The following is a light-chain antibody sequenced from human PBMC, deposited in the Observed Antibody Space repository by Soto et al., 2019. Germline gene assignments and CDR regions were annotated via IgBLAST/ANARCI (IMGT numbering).Light chain of an antibody. Sequence: LTQPASVSGSPGQSITISCTGTNSDVGDYNYVSWYQQHPGKAPKLMIYDVSDRPSGVSNRFSGSKSGNTASLTISGLQAEDEADYYCSSYTSSSTLVFGTGTKVTVL. J-gene: IGLJ1*01. CDR2: DVS. CDR3: SSYTSSSTLV. CDR1: NSDVGDYNY. V-gene: IGLV2-14*01.